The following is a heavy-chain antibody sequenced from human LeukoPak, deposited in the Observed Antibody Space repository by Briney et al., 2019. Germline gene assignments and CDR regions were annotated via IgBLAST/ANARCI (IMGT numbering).Heavy chain of an antibody. J-gene: IGHJ4*02. Sequence: SETLSLTCAVYGGSFSGYYWSWIRQPPGKGLEWIGEINHSGSTNYNPSLKSRVTISVDTSKNQFSLKLSSVTAADTAVYYCARRPYSSGWLDWGQGTLVTVSS. CDR2: INHSGST. CDR3: ARRPYSSGWLD. CDR1: GGSFSGYY. D-gene: IGHD6-19*01. V-gene: IGHV4-34*01.